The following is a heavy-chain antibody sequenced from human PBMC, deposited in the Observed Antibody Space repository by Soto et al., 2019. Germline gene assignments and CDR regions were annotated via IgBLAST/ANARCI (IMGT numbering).Heavy chain of an antibody. Sequence: PGGSLRLSCAASGFTFSSYAMHWVRQAPGKGLEWVAVISYDGSNKYYADSVKGRFTISRDNSKNTLYLQMNSLRAEDTAVYYCARDGSNYYGSGSPYGPFDYWGQGTLVTVSS. J-gene: IGHJ4*02. CDR3: ARDGSNYYGSGSPYGPFDY. CDR1: GFTFSSYA. CDR2: ISYDGSNK. V-gene: IGHV3-30-3*01. D-gene: IGHD3-10*01.